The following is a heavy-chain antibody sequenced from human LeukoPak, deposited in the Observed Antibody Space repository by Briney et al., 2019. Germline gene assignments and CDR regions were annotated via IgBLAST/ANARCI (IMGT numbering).Heavy chain of an antibody. Sequence: PGGSLRLSCVASGFTFSHYWMSWVRQAPGKGLEWVANINTDGSEIYYVDSVKGRFTISRDNAKNSLYLQVNSLRAEDTAVYYCAELGITMIGGVWGKGTTVTISS. V-gene: IGHV3-7*01. J-gene: IGHJ6*04. CDR1: GFTFSHYW. D-gene: IGHD3-10*02. CDR3: AELGITMIGGV. CDR2: INTDGSEI.